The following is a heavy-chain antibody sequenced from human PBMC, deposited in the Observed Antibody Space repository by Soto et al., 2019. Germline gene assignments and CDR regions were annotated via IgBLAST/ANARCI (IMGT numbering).Heavy chain of an antibody. CDR2: MNPNSGNT. CDR3: ARGPTWAGDVDY. V-gene: IGHV1-8*01. D-gene: IGHD7-27*01. Sequence: QVQLVQSGAEVKKPGASVKVSCKASGYTFTSYDINWVRQATVQGLEWMGWMNPNSGNTGYAQKLQGRVTMPRNTSTSTAYMELRSLRSEATAVYYCARGPTWAGDVDYWGQGTLVSVSS. J-gene: IGHJ4*02. CDR1: GYTFTSYD.